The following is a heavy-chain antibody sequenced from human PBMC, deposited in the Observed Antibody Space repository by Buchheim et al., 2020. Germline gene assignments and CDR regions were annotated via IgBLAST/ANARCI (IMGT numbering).Heavy chain of an antibody. CDR3: ALSGVAAAGSFDY. D-gene: IGHD6-13*01. V-gene: IGHV3-48*03. CDR2: ISSSGRPI. Sequence: EVQLVESGGGLVQPGGSLRLSCAASGFTFSSYEMNWVRQAPGKGLEWVSYISSSGRPIYYADPVKGRLTISRDNAKNSLYLQMNSLRAEDTAVYYCALSGVAAAGSFDYWGQGTL. CDR1: GFTFSSYE. J-gene: IGHJ4*02.